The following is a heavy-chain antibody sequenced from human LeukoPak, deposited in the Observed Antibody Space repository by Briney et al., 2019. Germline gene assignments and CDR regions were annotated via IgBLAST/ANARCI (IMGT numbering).Heavy chain of an antibody. CDR3: AKEVRTTGPNYYYYYYMDV. Sequence: GGSLRLSCAASGFTFSSYEMNWVRQAPGKGLEWVSYISSSGSTIYYADSVKGRFTISRDNSKNTLYLQMNSLRAEDTAVYYCAKEVRTTGPNYYYYYYMDVWGKGTTVTVSS. CDR1: GFTFSSYE. J-gene: IGHJ6*03. D-gene: IGHD4-17*01. V-gene: IGHV3-48*03. CDR2: ISSSGSTI.